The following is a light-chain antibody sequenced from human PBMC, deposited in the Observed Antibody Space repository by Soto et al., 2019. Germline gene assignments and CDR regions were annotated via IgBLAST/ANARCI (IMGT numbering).Light chain of an antibody. V-gene: IGKV1-39*01. CDR1: QSITSY. Sequence: DIQMAQSPSSLSASVGDRVTITCRASQSITSYLNWYQQKPGKAPKLLIYAASSLQSGVPSRFSGSGSETDFTLTISSLQPEDFATYYCQQGYGSPWTFGQGTKVDIK. CDR3: QQGYGSPWT. CDR2: AAS. J-gene: IGKJ1*01.